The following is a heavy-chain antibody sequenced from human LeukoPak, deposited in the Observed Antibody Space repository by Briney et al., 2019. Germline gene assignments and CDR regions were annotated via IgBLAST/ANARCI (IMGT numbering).Heavy chain of an antibody. J-gene: IGHJ4*02. CDR2: INPNSGGT. D-gene: IGHD5-12*01. Sequence: GASVTVSFTASGYTFTVFYIHWVRQAPGQGLEWMGWINPNSGGTNYAQKFQGRVTMTRDSSISTAYMELSRLSSDDTAVYYCATARDILTTISVGGFDYWGQGTLVTVSS. V-gene: IGHV1-2*02. CDR1: GYTFTVFY. CDR3: ATARDILTTISVGGFDY.